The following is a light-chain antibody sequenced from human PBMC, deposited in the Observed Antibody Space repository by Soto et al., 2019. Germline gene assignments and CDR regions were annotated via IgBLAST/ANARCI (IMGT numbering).Light chain of an antibody. CDR2: SAS. CDR3: QQYGTPLFT. J-gene: IGKJ3*01. V-gene: IGKV1-27*01. CDR1: QGISSY. Sequence: DIPLTQSPSSLSASVGDRVTITCRVSQGISSYLNWYRQKPGKVPKLLIYSASNLQSGVPDRFSGSGSGTDFTLTISRLEPGDFAVYYCQQYGTPLFTFGPGTKVDIK.